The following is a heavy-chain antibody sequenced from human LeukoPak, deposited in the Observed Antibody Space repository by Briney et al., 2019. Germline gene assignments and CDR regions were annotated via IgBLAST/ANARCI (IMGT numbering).Heavy chain of an antibody. Sequence: GGSLRLSCAASGFTFSSYSMNWVRQAPGKGLEWVANVKQDGSAKYYVDSVKGRFTISRDNANNSVYLQMNSLRAEDTAIYYCARYLDRSFDYWGQGTLVTVSS. J-gene: IGHJ4*02. CDR1: GFTFSSYS. D-gene: IGHD3-9*01. CDR2: VKQDGSAK. V-gene: IGHV3-7*01. CDR3: ARYLDRSFDY.